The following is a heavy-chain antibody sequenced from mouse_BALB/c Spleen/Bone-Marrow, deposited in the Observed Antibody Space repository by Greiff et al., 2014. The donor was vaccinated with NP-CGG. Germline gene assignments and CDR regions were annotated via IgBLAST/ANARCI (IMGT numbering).Heavy chain of an antibody. D-gene: IGHD2-1*01. J-gene: IGHJ4*01. CDR3: ATYGNALDY. CDR2: ILPGSGST. Sequence: QVQLQQPGAELMKPGASVKISCKATGYTFSSSWIQWLKQRPGHDLEWIGEILPGSGSTNYNEKFKGKATVTADTSSNTAYMQLSSVTSEDSAVYYCATYGNALDYWGQGTSVTVSA. V-gene: IGHV1-9*01. CDR1: GYTFSSSW.